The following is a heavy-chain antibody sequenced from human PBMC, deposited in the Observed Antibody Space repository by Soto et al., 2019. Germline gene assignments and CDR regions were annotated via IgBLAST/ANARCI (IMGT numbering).Heavy chain of an antibody. CDR3: ARTLYGDNVAY. J-gene: IGHJ4*02. CDR2: MNPNSGNT. Sequence: QVQLVQSGAEVKKPGASVKVSCKASGYTFTSYDINWVRQATGQGLEWMGWMNPNSGNTGIAQKFQVRVTMDKNPSISTAYMELSSLRSEDKAMYHCARTLYGDNVAYWGQGTLVTVSS. CDR1: GYTFTSYD. D-gene: IGHD4-17*01. V-gene: IGHV1-8*01.